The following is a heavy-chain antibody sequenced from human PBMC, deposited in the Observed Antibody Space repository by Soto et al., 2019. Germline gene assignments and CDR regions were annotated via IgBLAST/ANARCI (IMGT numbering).Heavy chain of an antibody. CDR3: ARGTPGSNYAHWLDP. Sequence: PGGSLRLSCAASGFTFSSYSMNWVRQAPGKGLEWVSSISSSSSYIYYADSVKGRFTISRDNAKNSLYLQMNSLRAEDTAVYYCARGTPGSNYAHWLDPWGQGTLVTVSS. CDR1: GFTFSSYS. V-gene: IGHV3-21*01. CDR2: ISSSSSYI. J-gene: IGHJ5*02. D-gene: IGHD4-4*01.